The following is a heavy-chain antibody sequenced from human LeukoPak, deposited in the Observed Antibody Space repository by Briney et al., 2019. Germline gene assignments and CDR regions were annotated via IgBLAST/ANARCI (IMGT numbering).Heavy chain of an antibody. Sequence: SQTLSLTCTVSGGSISSGSYYWSWIRQPAGKGLEWIGYIYYSGSTYYNPSLKSRVTISVDTSKNQFSLKLSSVTAADTAVYYCARAMYSSGWYGDYWGQGTLVTVSS. J-gene: IGHJ4*02. V-gene: IGHV4-30-4*08. CDR3: ARAMYSSGWYGDY. CDR1: GGSISSGSYY. CDR2: IYYSGST. D-gene: IGHD6-19*01.